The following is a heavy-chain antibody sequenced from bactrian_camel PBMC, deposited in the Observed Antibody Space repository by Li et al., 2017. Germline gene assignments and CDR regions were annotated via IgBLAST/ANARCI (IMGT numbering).Heavy chain of an antibody. CDR2: VYSPYGVT. V-gene: IGHV3S63*01. CDR1: GVERNC. J-gene: IGHJ4*01. D-gene: IGHD2*01. Sequence: HVQLVESGGDSVQAGTSLNLSCTTSGVERNCLGWFRQAPGKEREGIATVYSPYGVTSYADSVEGRFTISRDNAKNTVYLQMVSLKPEDTAVYSCVRANLDEENNILPGDWGQGTQVTVS. CDR3: VRANLDEENNILPGD.